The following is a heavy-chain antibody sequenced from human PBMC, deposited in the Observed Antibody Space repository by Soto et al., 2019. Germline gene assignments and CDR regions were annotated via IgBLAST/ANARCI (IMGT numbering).Heavy chain of an antibody. CDR1: GFTFSSYA. J-gene: IGHJ3*02. D-gene: IGHD3-10*01. CDR3: AKSPGPDGFDI. V-gene: IGHV3-23*01. CDR2: ISGSGGST. Sequence: GGSLRLSCAASGFTFSSYAMNWVRQAPGKGLEWVSAISGSGGSTYYADSVKGRFTISRDNSKNTLYLQMNSLRAEDTDLYYCAKSPGPDGFDIWGQGTTVTVSS.